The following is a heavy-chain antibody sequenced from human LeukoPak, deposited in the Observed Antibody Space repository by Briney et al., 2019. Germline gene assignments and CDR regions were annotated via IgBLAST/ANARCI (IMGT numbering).Heavy chain of an antibody. CDR2: IYSGGST. Sequence: PGGSLRLSCAASGFTVSSKYMSWVRQAPGKGLEWVSVIYSGGSTYYADSVKGRFTISRDNSKNTLYLQMNSLRAEDTAVYYCARDAPTYGDYRGHYWGQGTLVTVSS. CDR1: GFTVSSKY. V-gene: IGHV3-53*01. CDR3: ARDAPTYGDYRGHY. D-gene: IGHD4-17*01. J-gene: IGHJ4*02.